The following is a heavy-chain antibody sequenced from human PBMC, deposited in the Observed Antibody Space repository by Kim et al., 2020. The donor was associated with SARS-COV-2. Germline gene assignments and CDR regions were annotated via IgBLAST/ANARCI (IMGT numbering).Heavy chain of an antibody. CDR1: GFTFTTYA. Sequence: GGSLRLSCAASGFTFTTYAMNWVRQAPGKGLEWVSTISGSGTNFFYADSVRGRFTISNDISKNTLYLPFNSLRADDTAIYYCARRGGSGWGAFDLWGQGKMVIVSS. V-gene: IGHV3-23*01. J-gene: IGHJ3*01. CDR3: ARRGGSGWGAFDL. D-gene: IGHD6-19*01. CDR2: ISGSGTNF.